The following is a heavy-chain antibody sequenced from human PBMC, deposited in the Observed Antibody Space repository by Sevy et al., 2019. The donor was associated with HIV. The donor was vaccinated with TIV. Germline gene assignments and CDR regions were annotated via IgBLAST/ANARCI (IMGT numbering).Heavy chain of an antibody. CDR3: ARTYSGSPPDWFDP. Sequence: ASVKVSCKASGYTFTSYGISWVRQAPGQGLEWMGWISAYNGNTNYAQKLQGRVTMTTETSTSTAYMELRSLRSDDTAVYYCARTYSGSPPDWFDPWGQGTLVTVSS. V-gene: IGHV1-18*01. CDR2: ISAYNGNT. J-gene: IGHJ5*02. D-gene: IGHD1-26*01. CDR1: GYTFTSYG.